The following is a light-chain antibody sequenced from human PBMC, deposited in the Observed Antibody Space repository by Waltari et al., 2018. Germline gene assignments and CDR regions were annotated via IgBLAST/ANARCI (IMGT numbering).Light chain of an antibody. V-gene: IGKV3-20*01. CDR1: QSVGSSS. Sequence: EIVLTQSPGTASLSPGERVTLSCRASQSVGSSSLAWYQQKPGQAPRLVIYRASRRATGIPDRVSGSGPGTDFSLTISRLEPEDFAVYYCQQHGTLPATFGQGTKVEIK. CDR3: QQHGTLPAT. J-gene: IGKJ1*01. CDR2: RAS.